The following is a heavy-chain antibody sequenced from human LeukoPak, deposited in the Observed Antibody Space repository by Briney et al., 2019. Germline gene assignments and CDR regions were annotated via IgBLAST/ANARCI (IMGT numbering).Heavy chain of an antibody. D-gene: IGHD4-17*01. Sequence: GASVKVSCKASGYTFNAHDINWVRQATGQGLEWMGWMNPNNGHTGYAQKFQGRVTITRDISISTAYMELSSLRSEDTAVYHCARAYGDHPRWSFDLWGRGTLVTVSS. CDR2: MNPNNGHT. CDR1: GYTFNAHD. V-gene: IGHV1-8*03. J-gene: IGHJ2*01. CDR3: ARAYGDHPRWSFDL.